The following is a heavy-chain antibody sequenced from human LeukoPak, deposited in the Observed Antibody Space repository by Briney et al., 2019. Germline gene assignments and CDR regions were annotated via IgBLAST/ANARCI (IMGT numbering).Heavy chain of an antibody. CDR1: GGSFSGYY. CDR3: ARDPNYGDYDY. V-gene: IGHV4-34*01. Sequence: SETLSLTRAVYGGSFSGYYWSWIRQPPGKGLEWIGEINHSGSTNYNPSLKSRVTISVDTSKNQFSLKLSSVTAADTAVYYCARDPNYGDYDYWGQGTLVTVSS. D-gene: IGHD4-17*01. CDR2: INHSGST. J-gene: IGHJ4*02.